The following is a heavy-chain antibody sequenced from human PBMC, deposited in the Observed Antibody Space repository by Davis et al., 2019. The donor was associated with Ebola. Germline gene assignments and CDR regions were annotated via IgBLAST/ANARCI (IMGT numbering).Heavy chain of an antibody. CDR2: ISYSGST. D-gene: IGHD6-13*01. V-gene: IGHV4-59*01. Sequence: SETLSLTCSVSGGSISNYYWSWIRQPPGKGLEWIGYISYSGSTTYNPSLKSRVTISVDTSKNQFSLKLSSVTAADTAVYYCARGSVTAAAGDYYGMDVWGKGTTVTVSS. CDR1: GGSISNYY. CDR3: ARGSVTAAAGDYYGMDV. J-gene: IGHJ6*04.